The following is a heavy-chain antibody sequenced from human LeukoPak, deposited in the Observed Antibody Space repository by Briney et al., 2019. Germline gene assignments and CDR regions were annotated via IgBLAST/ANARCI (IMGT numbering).Heavy chain of an antibody. CDR3: AKGPRGSCSGGSCYYYYYMDV. D-gene: IGHD2-15*01. V-gene: IGHV3-23*01. CDR2: ISGSGGST. Sequence: GGSLRLSCAASGFTFSSYAMSWVRQAPGEGLEWVSAISGSGGSTYYADSVKGRFTISRDNSKNTLYLQMNSLRAEDTAVYYCAKGPRGSCSGGSCYYYYYMDVWGKGTTVTVSS. J-gene: IGHJ6*03. CDR1: GFTFSSYA.